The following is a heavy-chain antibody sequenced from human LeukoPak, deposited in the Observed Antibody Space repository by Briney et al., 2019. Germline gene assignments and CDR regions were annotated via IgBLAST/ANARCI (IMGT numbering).Heavy chain of an antibody. CDR2: IKQDGSEK. Sequence: PGGSLRLSCAASGFTFSSYWMSWVRQAPGKGLEWVANIKQDGSEKYYVDSVKGRFTISRDNAKNSLYLQMNSLRAEDTAVYYCAREYNYYDSSGYYYEYFDYWGQGTLVTVSS. CDR1: GFTFSSYW. V-gene: IGHV3-7*01. CDR3: AREYNYYDSSGYYYEYFDY. D-gene: IGHD3-22*01. J-gene: IGHJ4*02.